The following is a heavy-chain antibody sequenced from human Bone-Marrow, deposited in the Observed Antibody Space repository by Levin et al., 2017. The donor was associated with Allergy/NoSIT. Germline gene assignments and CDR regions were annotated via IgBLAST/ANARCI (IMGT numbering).Heavy chain of an antibody. V-gene: IGHV3-48*01. J-gene: IGHJ6*02. D-gene: IGHD5-24*01. Sequence: PGGSLRLSCAASGFSFSSFNMNWVRQAPGKGLEWISNIRSSSSTIYYADSVKGRFTISRDNAENLLYLQMNSLRAEDTAVYYCAREMATKNYYYYGMDVWGQGTTVTVSS. CDR1: GFSFSSFN. CDR3: AREMATKNYYYYGMDV. CDR2: IRSSSSTI.